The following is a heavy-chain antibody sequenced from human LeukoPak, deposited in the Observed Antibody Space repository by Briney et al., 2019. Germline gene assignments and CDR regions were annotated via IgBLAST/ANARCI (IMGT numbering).Heavy chain of an antibody. CDR2: IYYSGST. CDR3: ARATNYYYYYMDV. CDR1: GGSISSSSYY. Sequence: SETLSLTCTVSGGSISSSSYYWGWIRQPPGKGLEWIGSIYYSGSTYYNPSLKSRVTISVDTSENQFSLKLSSVTAADTAVYYCARATNYYYYYMDVWGKGTTVTVSS. D-gene: IGHD5-12*01. V-gene: IGHV4-39*07. J-gene: IGHJ6*03.